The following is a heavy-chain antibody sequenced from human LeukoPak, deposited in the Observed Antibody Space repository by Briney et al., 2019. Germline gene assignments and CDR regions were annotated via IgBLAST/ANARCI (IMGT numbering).Heavy chain of an antibody. CDR2: ISAYNGNT. V-gene: IGHV1-18*01. CDR1: GYTFISYG. J-gene: IGHJ3*02. Sequence: ASVKVSCKASGYTFISYGITRVRHAPGQGFEWMEWISAYNGNTNSAQKVQGRVTMTRDTSTSTAYMELRSLRSDDTAVYYCARALTRFGELFDAFDIWGQGTMVTVSS. CDR3: ARALTRFGELFDAFDI. D-gene: IGHD3-10*01.